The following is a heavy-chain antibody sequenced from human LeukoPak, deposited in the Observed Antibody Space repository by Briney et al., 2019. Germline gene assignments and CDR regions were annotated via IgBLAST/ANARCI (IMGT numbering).Heavy chain of an antibody. D-gene: IGHD3-9*01. J-gene: IGHJ4*02. CDR3: ARVTCDILTGTLEFDY. CDR1: GGSISSGSYY. V-gene: IGHV4-61*02. Sequence: SETLSLTCTVSGGSISSGSYYWSWIRQPAGKGLEWIGRIYTSGSTNYNPSLKSRVTISVDTSKNQFSLKLSSVTAADTAVYYCARVTCDILTGTLEFDYWGQGTLVTVSS. CDR2: IYTSGST.